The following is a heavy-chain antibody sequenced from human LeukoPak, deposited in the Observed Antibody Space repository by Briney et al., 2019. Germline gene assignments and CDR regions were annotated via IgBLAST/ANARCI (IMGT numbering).Heavy chain of an antibody. CDR1: GGSISSYY. V-gene: IGHV4-59*01. J-gene: IGHJ3*02. Sequence: PSETLSLTCTVSGGSISSYYWSWIRQPPGKGLEWIGYIHYTGSTNYNPSLKSRVTISVDTSKNQFSLKLSSVTAADTAVYYCARGLNNRKSGRRFDVFEIWGQGTMVTVSS. CDR3: ARGLNNRKSGRRFDVFEI. D-gene: IGHD1-14*01. CDR2: IHYTGST.